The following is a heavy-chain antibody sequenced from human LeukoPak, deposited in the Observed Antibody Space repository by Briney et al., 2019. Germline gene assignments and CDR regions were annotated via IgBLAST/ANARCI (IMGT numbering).Heavy chain of an antibody. Sequence: PSETLSLTCAVYGGSFSGYYWSWIRQPPGKGLEWIGEINHSGSTNYNPSLKSRVTISVDTSKNQFSLKLSSVTAADTAVYYCAGRYYYGSGSSYYYCMDVWGKGTTVTISS. CDR2: INHSGST. V-gene: IGHV4-34*01. D-gene: IGHD3-10*01. CDR3: AGRYYYGSGSSYYYCMDV. J-gene: IGHJ6*03. CDR1: GGSFSGYY.